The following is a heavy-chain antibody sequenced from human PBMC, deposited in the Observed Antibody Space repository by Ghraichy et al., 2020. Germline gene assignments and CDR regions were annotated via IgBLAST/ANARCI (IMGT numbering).Heavy chain of an antibody. CDR3: RPEIEQIDYGGNYDY. CDR1: GFTFSSYS. Sequence: GGSLRLSCTASGFTFSSYSMNWVRQAPGKGLEWVSYISSSSNTIYYADSVKGRFTISRDNAKSSLYLQMNSLRDEDTAVYYCRPEIEQIDYGGNYDYWGQGTLVTVSS. J-gene: IGHJ4*02. D-gene: IGHD4-23*01. V-gene: IGHV3-48*02. CDR2: ISSSSNTI.